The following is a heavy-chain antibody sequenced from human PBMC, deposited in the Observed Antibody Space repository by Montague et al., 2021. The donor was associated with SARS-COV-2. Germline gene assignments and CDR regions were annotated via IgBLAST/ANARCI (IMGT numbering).Heavy chain of an antibody. V-gene: IGHV4-39*02. Sequence: SETLSLTCTVSGGSISSNNYYWDWIRQPPGKGLEWIGSIYDSGSTYYNPSLKSRVTISVDTSKNYFSLKLSSVTAADTAVYYCARRGRKLLPVATTIGGFDIWGQGTMVTVSS. CDR2: IYDSGST. J-gene: IGHJ3*02. CDR3: ARRGRKLLPVATTIGGFDI. CDR1: GGSISSNNYY. D-gene: IGHD5-12*01.